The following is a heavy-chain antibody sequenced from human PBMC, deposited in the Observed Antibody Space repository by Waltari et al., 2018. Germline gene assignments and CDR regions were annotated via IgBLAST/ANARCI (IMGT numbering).Heavy chain of an antibody. D-gene: IGHD2-15*01. V-gene: IGHV3-48*01. Sequence: EVQLVESGGGFVQPGGSLRLSCAASGFTFSSYSMNWVRQAPGKGLEWVSYISSSSSTIYYADSLKGLFTISRDNAKNSLYLQMNSLRAEDTAVYYCASRFHCSGGSCYLAFAFDIWGQGTMVTVSS. CDR2: ISSSSSTI. J-gene: IGHJ3*02. CDR3: ASRFHCSGGSCYLAFAFDI. CDR1: GFTFSSYS.